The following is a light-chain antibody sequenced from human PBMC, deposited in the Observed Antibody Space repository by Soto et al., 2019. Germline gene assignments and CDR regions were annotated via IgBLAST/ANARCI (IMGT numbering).Light chain of an antibody. CDR1: QDISNY. Sequence: DIQMTQSPSSLSASVGDRVTITCQASQDISNYLNWYQQKPGKAPKLLIYDASNLETGVPSRFSGSGYVTVFTFTISSLQPEDIATYYCQQYDNLPITFGQGTRLEIK. J-gene: IGKJ5*01. V-gene: IGKV1-33*01. CDR2: DAS. CDR3: QQYDNLPIT.